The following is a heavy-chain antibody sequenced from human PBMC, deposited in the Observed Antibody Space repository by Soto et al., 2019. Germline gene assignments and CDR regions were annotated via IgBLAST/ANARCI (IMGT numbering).Heavy chain of an antibody. CDR1: GASISSDNYY. V-gene: IGHV4-39*02. Sequence: SETLSLTCTVSGASISSDNYYWGWIRQPPGKGLEWIGTFYYSGNIYYNPSLRSRVTLSVDTSKNRFSLKLNSVTAADTAIYYCASRQNGEYRNSDFFDSWGQGTLVTVSS. CDR2: FYYSGNI. CDR3: ASRQNGEYRNSDFFDS. J-gene: IGHJ4*02. D-gene: IGHD3-10*01.